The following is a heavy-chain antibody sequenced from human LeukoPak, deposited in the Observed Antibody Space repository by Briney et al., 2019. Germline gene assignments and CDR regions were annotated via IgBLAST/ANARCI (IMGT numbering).Heavy chain of an antibody. D-gene: IGHD3-22*01. V-gene: IGHV1-2*04. CDR3: AVENFYDRSGYSKAFDY. Sequence: ASVKVSCKTSGYTFTVKFLHWLRQAAGQGLEWMAGIEPNSGGAVYGQNFRGWVTVTRDTSVSTAYMELSRLRSDDTAVYYCAVENFYDRSGYSKAFDYWGQGTLVTVSS. J-gene: IGHJ4*02. CDR1: GYTFTVKF. CDR2: IEPNSGGA.